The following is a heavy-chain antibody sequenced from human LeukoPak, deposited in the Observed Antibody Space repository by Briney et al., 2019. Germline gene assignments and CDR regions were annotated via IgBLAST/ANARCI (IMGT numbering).Heavy chain of an antibody. Sequence: SLRLSCAASGFTFSSYAMHWVRQAPGKGLEWVAVISYDGSNKYYADSVKGRFTISRDNSKNTLYLQMNSLGAEDTAVYYCARESGYSYGYGYYDYWGQGTLVTVSS. CDR2: ISYDGSNK. CDR3: ARESGYSYGYGYYDY. V-gene: IGHV3-30-3*01. D-gene: IGHD5-18*01. CDR1: GFTFSSYA. J-gene: IGHJ4*02.